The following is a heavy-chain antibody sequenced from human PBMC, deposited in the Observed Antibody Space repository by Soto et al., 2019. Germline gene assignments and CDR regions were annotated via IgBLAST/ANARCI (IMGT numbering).Heavy chain of an antibody. CDR1: GFTFSSYE. J-gene: IGHJ6*02. CDR3: AREGFSSYGMDV. V-gene: IGHV3-48*03. D-gene: IGHD6-19*01. CDR2: ISSGGSTI. Sequence: GGSLRLSCAASGFTFSSYEMNWVRQAPGKGLEWVSYISSGGSTIYYADSVKGRFTISRDNAKSSPYLQMNSLRAEDTAAYYCAREGFSSYGMDVWGQGTTVTVSS.